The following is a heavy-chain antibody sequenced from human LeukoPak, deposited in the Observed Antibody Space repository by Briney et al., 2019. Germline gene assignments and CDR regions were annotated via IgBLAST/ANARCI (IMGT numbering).Heavy chain of an antibody. D-gene: IGHD4-23*01. CDR3: ARPGGSADH. Sequence: SETLSLTCTVSDGSISDYYWSWIRQPPGKGLEWIGYMSYSGSSTYNPSLKSRVTMSVDTSKNQFSLKLTSVTAADTAVYFCARPGGSADHWGQGTLVTVSS. CDR2: MSYSGSS. CDR1: DGSISDYY. J-gene: IGHJ4*02. V-gene: IGHV4-59*01.